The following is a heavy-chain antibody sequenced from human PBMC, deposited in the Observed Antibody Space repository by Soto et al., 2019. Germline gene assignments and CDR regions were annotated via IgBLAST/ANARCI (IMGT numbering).Heavy chain of an antibody. J-gene: IGHJ4*02. D-gene: IGHD3-10*01. Sequence: QVQLVQSGAEEKKPGASVKVSCKASGYTFTSYAIHWVRQAPGQRLEWMGWINAGNGNTKYSQKLQGRVTITRDTSASTAYIELGSLRSEDTAVYCCARGLGGYNPPLDYWGQGTLVIVSS. CDR2: INAGNGNT. CDR3: ARGLGGYNPPLDY. V-gene: IGHV1-3*05. CDR1: GYTFTSYA.